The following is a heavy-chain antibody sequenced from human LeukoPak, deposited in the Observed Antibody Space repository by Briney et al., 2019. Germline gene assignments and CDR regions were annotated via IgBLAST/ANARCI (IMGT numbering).Heavy chain of an antibody. D-gene: IGHD3-10*01. CDR3: ATRYASGPIADY. J-gene: IGHJ4*02. Sequence: GGSLRLSCAASGFSFDDFAMHWVRQAPGKGLEWVSGITWNGGTIDYADSVKGRFTISRDNAKNSLYLQMNSLGAEDTAFYCATRYASGPIADYWGQGTLVTVSS. CDR2: ITWNGGTI. CDR1: GFSFDDFA. V-gene: IGHV3-9*01.